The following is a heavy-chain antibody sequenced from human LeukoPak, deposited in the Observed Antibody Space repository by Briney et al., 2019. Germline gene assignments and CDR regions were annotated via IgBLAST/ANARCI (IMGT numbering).Heavy chain of an antibody. CDR1: GYTFTRYY. V-gene: IGHV1-2*02. CDR3: ARGRTAGIAVAGDY. D-gene: IGHD6-19*01. CDR2: INPNSGGT. Sequence: ASVKVSCKASGYTFTRYYMHWVRQAPGQGRGWMGGINPNSGGTDYAQNLQGRVTMTRDTSISTAYMELSRLRSDDTAVYYCARGRTAGIAVAGDYWGQGTLVTVS. J-gene: IGHJ4*02.